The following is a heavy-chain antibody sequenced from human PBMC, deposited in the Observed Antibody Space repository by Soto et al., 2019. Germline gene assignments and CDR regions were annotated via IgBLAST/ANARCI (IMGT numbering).Heavy chain of an antibody. CDR1: GFTFISRA. CDR2: ISASGDNT. CDR3: AKFTYSDLWSGSHDS. D-gene: IGHD3-3*01. J-gene: IGHJ4*02. Sequence: GGSLILSCAASGFTFISRAMSWVRQAPGKGLDWVSIISASGDNTYYADSVKGRFTISRDNSKNTLYLQVNSLRAEDTAVYYCAKFTYSDLWSGSHDSWGQGTLVTVSS. V-gene: IGHV3-23*01.